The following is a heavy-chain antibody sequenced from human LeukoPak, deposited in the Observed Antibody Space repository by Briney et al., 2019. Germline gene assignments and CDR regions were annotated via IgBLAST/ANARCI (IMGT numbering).Heavy chain of an antibody. D-gene: IGHD3-22*01. Sequence: GGSLRLSCAAAGFTFSSYAMSWVRQAPGKGLEWVSAISASGGATNYADSVKGRFTISRDNSKNTLYLQMNSLRAEDTAVYYCAKDSRPYYYDSSGSDYWGQGTLVTVSS. V-gene: IGHV3-23*01. CDR2: ISASGGAT. J-gene: IGHJ4*02. CDR1: GFTFSSYA. CDR3: AKDSRPYYYDSSGSDY.